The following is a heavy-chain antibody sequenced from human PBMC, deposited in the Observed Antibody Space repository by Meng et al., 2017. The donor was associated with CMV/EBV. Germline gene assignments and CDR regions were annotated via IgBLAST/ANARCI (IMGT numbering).Heavy chain of an antibody. CDR3: AHSSTYYYYYGMDV. CDR1: GFPLSTSCVG. Sequence: SGPTLVILTQTLTLPCTFSGFPLSTSCVGVGWIRQPPVKALEWLALIYWNDDKRYSPSLKSRLTITKDTTKNQVVLTMTNMDPVDTATYYCAHSSTYYYYYGMDVWGQGTTVTVSS. CDR2: IYWNDDK. J-gene: IGHJ6*02. V-gene: IGHV2-5*01.